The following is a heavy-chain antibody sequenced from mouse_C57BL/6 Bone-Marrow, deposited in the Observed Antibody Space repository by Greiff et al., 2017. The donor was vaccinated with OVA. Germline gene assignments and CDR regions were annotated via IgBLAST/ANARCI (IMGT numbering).Heavy chain of an antibody. CDR1: GFTFSDYY. D-gene: IGHD1-1*01. CDR3: ARHRDYGRWYFDV. J-gene: IGHJ1*03. CDR2: ISNGGGST. V-gene: IGHV5-12*01. Sequence: EVQVVESGGGLVQPGGSLKLSCAASGFTFSDYYMYWVRQTPEKRLEWVAYISNGGGSTYYPDTVKGRFTISRDNAKNTLYLQMSRLKSEDTAMYYCARHRDYGRWYFDVWGTGTTVTVSS.